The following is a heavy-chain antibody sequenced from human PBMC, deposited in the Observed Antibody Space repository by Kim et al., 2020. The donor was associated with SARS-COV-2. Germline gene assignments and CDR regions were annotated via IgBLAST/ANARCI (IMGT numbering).Heavy chain of an antibody. Sequence: ASVKVSCEASGYTFTSYDINWVRQATRQGLEWMGWMNPNSGNTGYAQKFQGRVTMTRNTSISTAYMELSSLRSEDTAVYYCASVTLPPESYVWGSYWSGERYYYYYGMDVWGQGTTVTVSS. CDR1: GYTFTSYD. CDR2: MNPNSGNT. V-gene: IGHV1-8*01. D-gene: IGHD3-16*01. J-gene: IGHJ6*02. CDR3: ASVTLPPESYVWGSYWSGERYYYYYGMDV.